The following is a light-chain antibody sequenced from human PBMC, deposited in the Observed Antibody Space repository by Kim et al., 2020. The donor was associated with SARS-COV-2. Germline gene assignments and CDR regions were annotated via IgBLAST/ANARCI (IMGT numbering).Light chain of an antibody. V-gene: IGLV1-40*01. Sequence: QRVTISCTGSSSNTGAGYDVRWYQQLPGTAPKLLIYGNSNRPSGVPDRFSGSKSGTSASLAITGLQAEDEADYYCQSYDSSLSGYVFGTGTKVTVL. CDR1: SSNTGAGYD. J-gene: IGLJ1*01. CDR3: QSYDSSLSGYV. CDR2: GNS.